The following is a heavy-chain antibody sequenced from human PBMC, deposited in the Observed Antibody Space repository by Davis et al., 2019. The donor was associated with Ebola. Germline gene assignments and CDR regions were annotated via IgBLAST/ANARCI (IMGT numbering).Heavy chain of an antibody. Sequence: GESLKISCAASGFTFSSYWMSWVRQAPGKRLEWVANIKQDGSEKYYVDSVKGRFTISRDNAKNSLYLQMNSLRAEDTAVYYCARESVNIVASWGQGTLVTVSS. V-gene: IGHV3-7*01. D-gene: IGHD5-12*01. CDR2: IKQDGSEK. CDR3: ARESVNIVAS. CDR1: GFTFSSYW. J-gene: IGHJ4*02.